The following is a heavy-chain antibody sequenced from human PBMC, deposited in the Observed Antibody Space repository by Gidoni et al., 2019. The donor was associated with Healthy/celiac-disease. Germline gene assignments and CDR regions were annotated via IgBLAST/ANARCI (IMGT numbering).Heavy chain of an antibody. J-gene: IGHJ4*02. CDR3: ARDQWLVRVFDY. Sequence: AASGFTFSSYSMNWVRQAPGKGLEWVSSISSSSSYIYYADSVKGRFTISRDNAKNSLYLQMNSLRAEDTAVYYCARDQWLVRVFDYWGQGTLVTVSS. CDR2: ISSSSSYI. CDR1: GFTFSSYS. V-gene: IGHV3-21*01. D-gene: IGHD6-19*01.